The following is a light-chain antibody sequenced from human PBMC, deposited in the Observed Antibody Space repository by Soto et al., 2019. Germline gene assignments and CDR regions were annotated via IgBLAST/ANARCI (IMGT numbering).Light chain of an antibody. CDR2: HAS. CDR3: QQHDLLPHT. Sequence: DIQMTQSPSSLSASVGDRVTITCQASQDIGNFLNWYQQKPGKAPKVLIFHASNLEPGVPSRFGGSGAGTEFSFTHSSLEPEDIATSFSQQHDLLPHTFGRGPQLEIK. J-gene: IGKJ2*01. V-gene: IGKV1-33*01. CDR1: QDIGNF.